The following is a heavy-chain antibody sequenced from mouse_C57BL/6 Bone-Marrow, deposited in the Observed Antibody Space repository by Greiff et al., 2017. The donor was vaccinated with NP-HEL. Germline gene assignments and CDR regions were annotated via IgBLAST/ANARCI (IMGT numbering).Heavy chain of an antibody. CDR2: IYPGDGDT. CDR3: AREVYYGTDFDY. V-gene: IGHV1-82*01. D-gene: IGHD1-1*01. J-gene: IGHJ2*01. Sequence: QVQLQQSGPELVKPGASVKISCKASGYAFSCSWMNWVKQRPGKGLEWIGRIYPGDGDTNYNGKVKGKATLTADKSSSTAYMQLSSLTSEDSAVYFCAREVYYGTDFDYWGQGTTLTVSS. CDR1: GYAFSCSW.